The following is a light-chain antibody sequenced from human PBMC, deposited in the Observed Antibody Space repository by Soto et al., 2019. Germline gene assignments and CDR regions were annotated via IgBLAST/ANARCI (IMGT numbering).Light chain of an antibody. CDR1: SSDVGGYHY. J-gene: IGLJ1*01. V-gene: IGLV2-14*01. CDR3: TSYTSTSTYV. Sequence: QSALTQPASVSGSPGQSITISCTGTSSDVGGYHYVSWYQQHPGKAPKLMIYEVSNRPSGVSNRFSGSKSGNTASLTISGLHAEDEADYYCTSYTSTSTYVFGTGTKV. CDR2: EVS.